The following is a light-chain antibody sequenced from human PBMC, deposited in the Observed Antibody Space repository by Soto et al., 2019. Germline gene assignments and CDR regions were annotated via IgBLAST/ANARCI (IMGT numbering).Light chain of an antibody. CDR3: QHYKNYPWT. CDR2: GAS. J-gene: IGKJ1*01. CDR1: QDVGRY. Sequence: AIRMTQSPSSLSASAGDRVVIACRASQDVGRYLAWYQQKPGQAPKLLIYGASTLQSGVPSRFSGGGSGTDFTLTISCLQSEDFATYYCQHYKNYPWTFGQGTKVEIK. V-gene: IGKV1-8*01.